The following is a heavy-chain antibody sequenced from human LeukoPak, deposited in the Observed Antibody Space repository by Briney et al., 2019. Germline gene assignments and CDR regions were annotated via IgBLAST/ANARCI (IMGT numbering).Heavy chain of an antibody. J-gene: IGHJ3*02. CDR3: AREGVYYYDSSGSAGAFDI. CDR2: IYHSGS. CDR1: GGSISSYY. D-gene: IGHD3-22*01. Sequence: SETLSLTCTVSGGSISSYYWSWIRQPPGAGLEWIGYIYHSGSNYNPSLKSRVTISVDTSKNQFSLKLSSVTAADTAVYYCAREGVYYYDSSGSAGAFDIWGQGTMVSVSS. V-gene: IGHV4-59*01.